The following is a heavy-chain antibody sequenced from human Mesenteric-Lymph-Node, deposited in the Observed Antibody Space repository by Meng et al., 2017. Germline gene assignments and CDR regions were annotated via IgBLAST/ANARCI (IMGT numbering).Heavy chain of an antibody. Sequence: QVQLQEGGAGLLTPSETLSLTCYVYGGSFSGYYWSRIRQTTGKGLEWIGEINHSGSTNYNPSLKSRVTISVDTSKNQFSLKLSSVTAADTAVYYCARGSSSSWYFGYWGQGTLVTVSS. D-gene: IGHD6-13*01. V-gene: IGHV4-34*01. J-gene: IGHJ4*02. CDR2: INHSGST. CDR3: ARGSSSSWYFGY. CDR1: GGSFSGYY.